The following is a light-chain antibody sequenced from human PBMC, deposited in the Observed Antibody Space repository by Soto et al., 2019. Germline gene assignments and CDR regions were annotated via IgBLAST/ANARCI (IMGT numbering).Light chain of an antibody. V-gene: IGKV3-20*01. J-gene: IGKJ5*01. CDR2: DIS. CDR3: QHYGGSPLT. CDR1: QTVSRN. Sequence: EVVMTQSPATLSVSPGERATLSCRASQTVSRNLAWYQQRPGQAPRLLIYDISNRATGVPARFSGSGSETDFTLTISRLEPEDFAVYYCQHYGGSPLTFGQGTRLEIK.